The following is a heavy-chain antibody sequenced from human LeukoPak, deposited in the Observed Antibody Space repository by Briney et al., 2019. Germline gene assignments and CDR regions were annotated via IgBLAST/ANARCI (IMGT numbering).Heavy chain of an antibody. D-gene: IGHD2/OR15-2a*01. V-gene: IGHV3-74*01. J-gene: IGHJ4*02. CDR2: INSDGSWT. CDR3: VSFYGTY. CDR1: GNYW. Sequence: GGSLRLSCVASGNYWMHWVRQAPGKGLVWVSHINSDGSWTSYADSVKGRFTISKDNAKNTVYLQMNSLRAEDTAVYYCVSFYGTYWGRGTLVTVSS.